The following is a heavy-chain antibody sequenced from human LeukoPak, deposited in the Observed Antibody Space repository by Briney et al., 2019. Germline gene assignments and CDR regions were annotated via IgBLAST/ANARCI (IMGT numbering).Heavy chain of an antibody. CDR2: ISYSGST. J-gene: IGHJ4*02. V-gene: IGHV4-59*01. D-gene: IGHD3-10*01. CDR1: GDSISNYY. Sequence: SATMSLTCTVSGDSISNYYWSWIRQPPGKRLEWIGYISYSGSTNSNPSLYSRVTISIDMSKNQFSLRLSSVTAADTAVYYCARGRVPNYWGQGTLVTVSS. CDR3: ARGRVPNY.